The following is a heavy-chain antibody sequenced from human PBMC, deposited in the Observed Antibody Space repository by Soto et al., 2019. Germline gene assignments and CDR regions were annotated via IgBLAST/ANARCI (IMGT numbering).Heavy chain of an antibody. J-gene: IGHJ6*02. CDR3: AGHHPTHYDCGMDV. V-gene: IGHV1-69*12. CDR1: GGTFSSYA. CDR2: IIPIFGTA. Sequence: QVQLVQSGAEVKKPGSSVKVSCKASGGTFSSYAISWVRQAPGQGLEWMGGIIPIFGTANYAQKCQGRVTITADESTSTAYMELSSLRSEDTAVYYCAGHHPTHYDCGMDVWGQGTTVTVSS.